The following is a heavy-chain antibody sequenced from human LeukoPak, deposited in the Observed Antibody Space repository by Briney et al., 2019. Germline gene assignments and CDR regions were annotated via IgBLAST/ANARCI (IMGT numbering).Heavy chain of an antibody. CDR2: IYDSGST. Sequence: SETLSLTCTVSGDSISSYYWSWIRQPPGKGLEWIGYIYDSGSTNYNPSLKSRVTISVDTSKNQFSLKLSSVTAADTAVYYCARLPFYDSSGYWGQGTLVTVSS. CDR1: GDSISSYY. D-gene: IGHD3-22*01. V-gene: IGHV4-59*08. J-gene: IGHJ4*02. CDR3: ARLPFYDSSGY.